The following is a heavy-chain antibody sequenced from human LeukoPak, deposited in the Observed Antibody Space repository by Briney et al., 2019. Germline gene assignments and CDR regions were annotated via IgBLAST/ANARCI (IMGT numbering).Heavy chain of an antibody. CDR2: INHSGST. CDR1: GGSFSGYY. CDR3: ARGGGNSSSWPFDY. V-gene: IGHV4-34*01. J-gene: IGHJ4*02. Sequence: SETLSLTCAVYGGSFSGYYWSWIRQPPGKGLEWIGEINHSGSTNYNPSLKSRVTISVDTSKNQFSLKLSSVTAADTAVYYCARGGGNSSSWPFDYWGQGTLVTVSS. D-gene: IGHD6-6*01.